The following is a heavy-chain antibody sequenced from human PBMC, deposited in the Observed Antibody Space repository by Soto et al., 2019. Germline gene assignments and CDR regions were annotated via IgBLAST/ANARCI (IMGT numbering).Heavy chain of an antibody. CDR3: ARCKLRGGAVAGPCFDY. J-gene: IGHJ4*02. Sequence: GGSLRLSCAASGFTFSSYGMHWVRQAPGKGLEWVAVIWYDGSNKYYADSVKGRFTISRDNSKNTLYLQMNSLRAEDTAVYYCARCKLRGGAVAGPCFDYWGQGTLVTVSS. CDR2: IWYDGSNK. V-gene: IGHV3-33*01. CDR1: GFTFSSYG. D-gene: IGHD6-19*01.